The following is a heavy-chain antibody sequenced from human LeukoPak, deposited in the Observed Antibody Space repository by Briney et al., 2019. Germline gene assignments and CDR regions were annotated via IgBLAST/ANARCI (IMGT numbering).Heavy chain of an antibody. CDR2: IYSRGST. V-gene: IGHV4-4*07. Sequence: SETLSLTCTVSGGSISSYYWSWIRQPPGKGLEWIGRIYSRGSTNYNPSLRSRVTMSLDMPKNQVSLKLTSVAAADTAVYYCARESPGDCSGGSCYPDYWGRGTLVTVSS. CDR1: GGSISSYY. D-gene: IGHD2-15*01. CDR3: ARESPGDCSGGSCYPDY. J-gene: IGHJ4*02.